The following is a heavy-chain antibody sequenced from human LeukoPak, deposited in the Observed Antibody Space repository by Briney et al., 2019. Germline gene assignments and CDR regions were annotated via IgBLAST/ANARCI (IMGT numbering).Heavy chain of an antibody. D-gene: IGHD2-2*01. J-gene: IGHJ4*02. Sequence: SETLSLTCTVSGDSISSGRHYWSWTRQHPVQGLEWIGYISYRGSTSYNPSLKSRVTMSLDTSKNQFSLRLNSVTAADTAVYYCAKERCTSTSCPFDYWGQGILVTVSS. CDR2: ISYRGST. CDR1: GDSISSGRHY. CDR3: AKERCTSTSCPFDY. V-gene: IGHV4-31*03.